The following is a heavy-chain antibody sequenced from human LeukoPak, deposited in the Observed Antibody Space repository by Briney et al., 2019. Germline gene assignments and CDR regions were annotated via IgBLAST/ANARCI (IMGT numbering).Heavy chain of an antibody. CDR2: IYISGST. J-gene: IGHJ5*02. V-gene: IGHV4-4*07. CDR1: GGSISSHF. CDR3: ARALYLPTWGCDA. D-gene: IGHD7-27*01. Sequence: SETLSLTRTVSGGSISSHFWSWIGQPAGKGLERVGRIYISGSTNYNPALKSRVIMSVDTPKNQLSLNLSSVTAADTAVYYCARALYLPTWGCDAWGQGTLVTVSS.